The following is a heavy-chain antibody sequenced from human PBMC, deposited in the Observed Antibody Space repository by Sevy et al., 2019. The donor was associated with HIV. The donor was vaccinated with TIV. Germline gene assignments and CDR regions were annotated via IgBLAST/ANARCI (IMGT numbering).Heavy chain of an antibody. Sequence: ASVKVSCKASGYTFTSYGISWVRQAPGQGLEWMEWISADNGNTNYAQKLQGRVTMTTDTSTSTAYMELRSLRSDDTAVYYCATHLLRYFDWPPYYFDYWGQGTLVTVSS. CDR1: GYTFTSYG. D-gene: IGHD3-9*01. J-gene: IGHJ4*02. V-gene: IGHV1-18*01. CDR2: ISADNGNT. CDR3: ATHLLRYFDWPPYYFDY.